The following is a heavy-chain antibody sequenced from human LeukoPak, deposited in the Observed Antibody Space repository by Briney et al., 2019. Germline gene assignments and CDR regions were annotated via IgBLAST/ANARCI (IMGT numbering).Heavy chain of an antibody. CDR2: ISGSGGST. J-gene: IGHJ4*02. D-gene: IGHD6-19*01. V-gene: IGHV3-23*01. Sequence: GGSLRLSCAASGFTFSSYAMSWVRQAPGKGLEWVSAISGSGGSTYYADSVKGRFTISRDNSKNTLYLQMNSLRAEDTAVYYCARDLAVAGTHYFDYWGQGTLVIVSS. CDR3: ARDLAVAGTHYFDY. CDR1: GFTFSSYA.